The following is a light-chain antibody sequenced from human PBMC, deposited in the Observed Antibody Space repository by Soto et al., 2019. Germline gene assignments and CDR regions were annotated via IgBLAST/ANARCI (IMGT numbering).Light chain of an antibody. J-gene: IGKJ4*01. CDR1: QSFRNNY. V-gene: IGKV3-20*01. CDR3: QQYDSTPGFT. CDR2: GVS. Sequence: EVVLTQSPGTLSLSPGERATLSCRASQSFRNNYLAWYQQRPGQAPMLLIYGVSRRASGIPDRFSGSGSEADFTLTISRLEPEDSGVYYCQQYDSTPGFTFGGGTKVEIK.